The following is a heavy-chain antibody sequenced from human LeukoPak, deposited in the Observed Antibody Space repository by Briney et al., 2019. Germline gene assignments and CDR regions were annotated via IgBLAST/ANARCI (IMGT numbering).Heavy chain of an antibody. CDR3: ASTDGYNNGAFDI. Sequence: GGSLRLSCAASGFTFSSYAMHWVRRAPGKGLEWVAVISYDGSNKYYADSVKGRFTISRDNSKNTLYLQMNSLGAEDTAVYYCASTDGYNNGAFDIWGQGTMVTVSS. V-gene: IGHV3-30*04. CDR1: GFTFSSYA. J-gene: IGHJ3*02. CDR2: ISYDGSNK. D-gene: IGHD5-24*01.